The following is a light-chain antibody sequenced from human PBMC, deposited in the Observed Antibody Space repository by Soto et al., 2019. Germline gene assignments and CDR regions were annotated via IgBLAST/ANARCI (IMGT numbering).Light chain of an antibody. J-gene: IGKJ1*01. Sequence: EIVLTQSPGTLSLSPGERATLSCRASQSVSSSYLAWYQQKPGQAPRLLIYGASSRATAISDRFSGSGSGTDFTLTISRLEPEDFAVYYCQQYGSSPQTFGQGTMVDIK. V-gene: IGKV3-20*01. CDR1: QSVSSSY. CDR2: GAS. CDR3: QQYGSSPQT.